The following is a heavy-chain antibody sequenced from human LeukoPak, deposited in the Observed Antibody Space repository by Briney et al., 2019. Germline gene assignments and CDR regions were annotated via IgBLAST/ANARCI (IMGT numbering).Heavy chain of an antibody. Sequence: ASVTVSCKVSGYSLSELSTHWVRQAPGQGLEWMGGFDPGDDETIYAQKFQGRVTMTEDTSTDTAYLELNSLRSEDTAVYFCATEKDLLLDSWGQGTPVTVSS. CDR3: ATEKDLLLDS. CDR2: FDPGDDET. D-gene: IGHD1-26*01. J-gene: IGHJ5*01. CDR1: GYSLSELS. V-gene: IGHV1-24*01.